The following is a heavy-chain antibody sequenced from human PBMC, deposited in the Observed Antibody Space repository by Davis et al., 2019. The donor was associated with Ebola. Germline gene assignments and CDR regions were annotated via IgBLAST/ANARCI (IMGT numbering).Heavy chain of an antibody. D-gene: IGHD4-17*01. CDR1: GFTFSSYS. J-gene: IGHJ6*02. CDR3: ARGDTVTTFYYYYGMDV. CDR2: ISSSSSYI. V-gene: IGHV3-21*01. Sequence: GESLKISCAASGFTFSSYSMNWGRQAPGKGLEWVSSISSSSSYIYYADSVKGRFTISRDNAKNSLYLQMNSLRAEDTAVYYCARGDTVTTFYYYYGMDVWGQGTTVTVSS.